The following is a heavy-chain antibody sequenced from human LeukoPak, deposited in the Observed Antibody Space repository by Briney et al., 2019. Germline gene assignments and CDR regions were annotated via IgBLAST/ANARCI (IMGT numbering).Heavy chain of an antibody. J-gene: IGHJ6*02. CDR2: IYYSGST. CDR1: GGSISSGDYY. CDR3: GRYGAHYYAMDV. D-gene: IGHD4-17*01. V-gene: IGHV4-30-4*01. Sequence: SQTLSLTCTVSGGSISSGDYYWSWIRQPPGKGLEWIGYIYYSGSTYYNSSLKSRVTISVDTSKNQFSLKLTSVTAADTAVYYCGRYGAHYYAMDVWGQGTTVTVSS.